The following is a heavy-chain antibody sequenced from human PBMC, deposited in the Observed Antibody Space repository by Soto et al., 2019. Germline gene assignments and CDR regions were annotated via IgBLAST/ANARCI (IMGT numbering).Heavy chain of an antibody. Sequence: QVQLVQSGAEVKRPGASVMVSCQISGHTLTELSIHWVRQAPGQGLEWVGGFNPEDGEVLSSQSLQGRVTFTQHTVTATVYMELSGLTSDDTAVYYCATPTPLHGTIITNINFDYWGQGTLVTVSS. V-gene: IGHV1-24*01. CDR1: GHTLTELS. CDR3: ATPTPLHGTIITNINFDY. CDR2: FNPEDGEV. J-gene: IGHJ4*02. D-gene: IGHD1-7*01.